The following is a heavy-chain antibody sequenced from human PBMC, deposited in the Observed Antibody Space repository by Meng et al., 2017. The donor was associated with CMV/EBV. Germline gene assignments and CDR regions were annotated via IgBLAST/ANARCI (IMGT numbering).Heavy chain of an antibody. CDR3: ARDCSSTSCYRKWYYGMDV. CDR2: ISAYNGNT. Sequence: ASVKVSCKASGYTFTSYGISWVRQAPGQGLEWMGWISAYNGNTNYAQKLQGRVTMTTDTSTSTAYMELRSLRSDDTAVYYCARDCSSTSCYRKWYYGMDVWGQGTTVTVS. V-gene: IGHV1-18*01. D-gene: IGHD2-2*02. J-gene: IGHJ6*02. CDR1: GYTFTSYG.